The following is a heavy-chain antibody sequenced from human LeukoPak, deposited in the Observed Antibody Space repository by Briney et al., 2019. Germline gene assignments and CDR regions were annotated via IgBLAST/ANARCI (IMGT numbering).Heavy chain of an antibody. CDR3: ARQRGYDSGGTGSFDS. CDR2: IYSTGST. D-gene: IGHD6-19*01. V-gene: IGHV4-31*03. J-gene: IGHJ4*02. CDR1: GGSIGGTGSY. Sequence: SETLSLTCSVSGGSIGGTGSYWTWIRQQPGKDLDWIGYIYSTGSTSFNPSLRGRVSVSVDTSANQFSLRLSSVTAADRGVYFCARQRGYDSGGTGSFDSWGQGILVTVSS.